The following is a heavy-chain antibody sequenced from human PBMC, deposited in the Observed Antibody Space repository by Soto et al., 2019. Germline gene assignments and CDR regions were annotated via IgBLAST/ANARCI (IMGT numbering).Heavy chain of an antibody. J-gene: IGHJ5*02. Sequence: GASVKLSCTASGYTFTGYAMHWVRQAPGQRLEWMGWINPIFGNANYAQKFQGRVTITADESTSTAYMELSSLRSEDTAVYYCARDRGPSSGYYPYWFDPWGQGTLVTVSS. CDR3: ARDRGPSSGYYPYWFDP. V-gene: IGHV1-69*13. CDR1: GYTFTGYA. CDR2: INPIFGNA. D-gene: IGHD3-22*01.